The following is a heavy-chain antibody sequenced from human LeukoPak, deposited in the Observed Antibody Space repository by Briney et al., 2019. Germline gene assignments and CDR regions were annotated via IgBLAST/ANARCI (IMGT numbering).Heavy chain of an antibody. D-gene: IGHD6-13*01. CDR3: ARDPIAAAATYYFDY. V-gene: IGHV3-74*01. CDR1: GFTFSSYW. CDR2: INSDGSST. Sequence: GGSLRLSCAASGFTFSSYWMHWVRQAPGKGLVWVSRINSDGSSTSYADSVKGRFTISRDNAKNTLYLQMNSLRAEDTAVYYCARDPIAAAATYYFDYWGQGTLVTVSS. J-gene: IGHJ4*02.